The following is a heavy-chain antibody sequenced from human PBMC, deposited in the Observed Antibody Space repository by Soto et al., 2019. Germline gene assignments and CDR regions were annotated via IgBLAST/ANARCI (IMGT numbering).Heavy chain of an antibody. V-gene: IGHV1-69*04. CDR2: IIPSLGIL. CDR1: GGTFSRYT. J-gene: IGHJ4*02. Sequence: ASVKVSCKASGGTFSRYTISWVRQAPGQGLEWMGRIIPSLGILNYAQKFQGRVTITADKSTSTAYMELSSLRSEDTAVYYCARDEDCGGDCYSDYWGQGTLVTVSS. D-gene: IGHD2-21*02. CDR3: ARDEDCGGDCYSDY.